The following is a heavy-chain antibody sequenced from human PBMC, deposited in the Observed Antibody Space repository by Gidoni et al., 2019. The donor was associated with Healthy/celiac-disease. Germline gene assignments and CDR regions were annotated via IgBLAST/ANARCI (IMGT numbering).Heavy chain of an antibody. D-gene: IGHD2-2*01. CDR3: ARLIKGSYCSSTSCSGGIDY. CDR2: IYYSGST. V-gene: IGHV4-39*01. J-gene: IGHJ4*02. CDR1: GGSISSSSNY. Sequence: QLQPQESGPGLVKPSETLSLTCTVSGGSISSSSNYWGWIRQPPGKGLEWIWSIYYSGSTYYNPSLKSRVTISVDTSKNQFSLKLSSVTAADTAVYYCARLIKGSYCSSTSCSGGIDYWGQGTLVTVSS.